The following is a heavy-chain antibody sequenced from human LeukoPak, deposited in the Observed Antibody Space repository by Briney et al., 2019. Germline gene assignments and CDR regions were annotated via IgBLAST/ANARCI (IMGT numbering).Heavy chain of an antibody. V-gene: IGHV4-4*07. CDR2: IYTSGST. CDR3: ARLYDSSGPYHYYYMDV. J-gene: IGHJ6*03. D-gene: IGHD3-22*01. CDR1: GGSISSYY. Sequence: PSETLSLTCTVSGGSISSYYWSWIRQPAGKGLEWIGRIYTSGSTNYNPSLKSRVTISVDTSKNQFSLKLSSVTAADTAVYYCARLYDSSGPYHYYYMDVWGKGTTVTVSS.